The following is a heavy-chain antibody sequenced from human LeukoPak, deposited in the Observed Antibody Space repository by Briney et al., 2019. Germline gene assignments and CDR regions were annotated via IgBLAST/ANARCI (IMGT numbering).Heavy chain of an antibody. CDR3: ARGSEEPLPPDQ. D-gene: IGHD1-14*01. CDR2: ISHSGTT. CDR1: GGSFSGHY. J-gene: IGHJ4*02. V-gene: IGHV4-34*01. Sequence: SETLSLTCAVYGGSFSGHYWSWIRQPPGKGLEWIGEISHSGTTNYNPSLKSRVTISIDTSKNQFSLKLSSVTAADTAVYYCARGSEEPLPPDQWGQGSQVTVSS.